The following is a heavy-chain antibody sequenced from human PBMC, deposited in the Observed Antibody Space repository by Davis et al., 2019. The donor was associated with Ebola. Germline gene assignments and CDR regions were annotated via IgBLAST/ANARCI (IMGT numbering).Heavy chain of an antibody. D-gene: IGHD6-13*01. CDR3: AKVIDSSSWYGYAMDV. Sequence: GESLKISCAASGFTFRNTAMSWVRQAPGKGLEWVAGISYSGGTAYYAGSVRGRFTISRDNSKNTVYLQMNSLRAEDTALYYCAKVIDSSSWYGYAMDVWGQGTTVTVSS. CDR2: ISYSGGTA. J-gene: IGHJ6*02. V-gene: IGHV3-23*01. CDR1: GFTFRNTA.